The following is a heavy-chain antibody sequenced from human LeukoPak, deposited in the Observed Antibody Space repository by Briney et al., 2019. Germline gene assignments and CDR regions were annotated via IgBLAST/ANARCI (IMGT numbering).Heavy chain of an antibody. D-gene: IGHD4-17*01. CDR2: IYYSGST. CDR1: GCSISSYY. CDR3: ARAFSDYYWYFDL. V-gene: IGHV4-59*01. J-gene: IGHJ2*01. Sequence: KPSETLSLTCTVSGCSISSYYWSWIRQPPGKGLEWMGYIYYSGSTNYNPSLKSRVTISVDTSKNQFSLKLSSVTAADTAVYYCARAFSDYYWYFDLSGRGTLVTVSP.